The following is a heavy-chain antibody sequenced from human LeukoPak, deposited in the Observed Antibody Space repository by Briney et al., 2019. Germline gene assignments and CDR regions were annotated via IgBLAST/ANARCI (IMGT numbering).Heavy chain of an antibody. CDR3: ARDRAYSSSWYRISYYFDY. Sequence: GASVKVSCKASGYTFTGYHMHWVRQAPGHGLEWMGWINPNSGGTNYAQKFQGRVTMTRDTSIRTAYMELSRLRSDDTAVYYCARDRAYSSSWYRISYYFDYWGQGTLVTVSS. CDR2: INPNSGGT. CDR1: GYTFTGYH. D-gene: IGHD6-13*01. V-gene: IGHV1-2*02. J-gene: IGHJ4*02.